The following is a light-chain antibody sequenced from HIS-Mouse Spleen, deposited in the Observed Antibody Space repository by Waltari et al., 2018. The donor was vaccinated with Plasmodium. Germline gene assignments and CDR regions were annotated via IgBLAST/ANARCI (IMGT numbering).Light chain of an antibody. J-gene: IGKJ3*01. V-gene: IGKV3-15*01. CDR1: QSVSSH. CDR3: QQYNNWSFT. Sequence: ELVMTQSPATLSVSPRVRAALSCRGSQSVSSHLARSQQKPGQAPRLLIYGASTRATGIPGRFSGSGSGKEFTLTISSLQSEDLAVYYCQQYNNWSFTVGPGTKVDIK. CDR2: GAS.